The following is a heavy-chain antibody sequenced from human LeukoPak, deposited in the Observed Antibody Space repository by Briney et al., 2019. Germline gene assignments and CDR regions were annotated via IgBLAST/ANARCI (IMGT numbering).Heavy chain of an antibody. CDR3: ARDPSSSGWQLDY. Sequence: GGSLRLSCAVSGLTFSSHSMNWVRQAPGKGLEWLSHISSSSSTIYYADSVKGRFTISRDNAKNSLYLQMNSLRTEDTAVYYCARDPSSSGWQLDYWGQGTLVTVSS. CDR2: ISSSSSTI. J-gene: IGHJ4*02. CDR1: GLTFSSHS. V-gene: IGHV3-48*01. D-gene: IGHD6-19*01.